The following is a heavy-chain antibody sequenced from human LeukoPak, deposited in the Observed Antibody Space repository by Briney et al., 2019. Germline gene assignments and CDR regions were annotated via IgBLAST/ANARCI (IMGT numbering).Heavy chain of an antibody. D-gene: IGHD4-11*01. CDR2: ISYSGST. CDR1: GGSISSYY. J-gene: IGHJ4*02. V-gene: IGHV4-59*01. Sequence: RPSETLSLTCTVSGGSISSYYWSWIPQPPGKGLGWIGCISYSGSTNYNPSLKSRVTISLDTSKNQFSLRLSSVTAADTAVYYCAREKDDYYYFDYWGQGTLVTVSP. CDR3: AREKDDYYYFDY.